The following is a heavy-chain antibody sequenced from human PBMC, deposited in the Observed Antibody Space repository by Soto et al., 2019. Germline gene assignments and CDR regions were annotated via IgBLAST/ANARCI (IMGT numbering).Heavy chain of an antibody. CDR3: AKEGQQWLVRGWFDP. CDR2: ISGSGGST. V-gene: IGHV3-23*01. J-gene: IGHJ5*02. Sequence: PGGALRLSCAASGFTFSSYAMSWFRQAPGKGLEWVSAISGSGGSTYYADSVKGRFTISRDNSKNTLYLQMNSLRAEDTAVYYCAKEGQQWLVRGWFDPWGQGTLVTVSS. CDR1: GFTFSSYA. D-gene: IGHD6-19*01.